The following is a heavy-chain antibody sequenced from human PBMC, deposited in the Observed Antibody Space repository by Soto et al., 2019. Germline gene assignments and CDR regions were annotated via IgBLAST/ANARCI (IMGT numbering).Heavy chain of an antibody. V-gene: IGHV3-23*01. D-gene: IGHD2-8*01. CDR2: ISGSGGST. CDR1: GFTFSSYA. Sequence: PGGSLRLSCAASGFTFSSYAMSWVRRAPGKGLEWVSAISGSGGSTYYADSVKDRFTISRDNSKNTLYLQMNSLRAEGTAVYYCARPIYCTNGVCYCFDYWGQGTLVTVSS. CDR3: ARPIYCTNGVCYCFDY. J-gene: IGHJ4*02.